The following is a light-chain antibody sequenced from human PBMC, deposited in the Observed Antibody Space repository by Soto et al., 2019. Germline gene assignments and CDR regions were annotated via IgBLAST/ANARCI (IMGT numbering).Light chain of an antibody. CDR2: DAS. V-gene: IGKV3D-20*01. J-gene: IGKJ5*01. Sequence: EIVLAQSPATLSLSPGDRATLSCGASQSVSRSYLAWYQQKPGLAPRLIIYDASTRATGIPDRFSGSGSGTDFTRTINRLEPEDFAVYYCQQSGSSPITFGQGTRLEIK. CDR3: QQSGSSPIT. CDR1: QSVSRSY.